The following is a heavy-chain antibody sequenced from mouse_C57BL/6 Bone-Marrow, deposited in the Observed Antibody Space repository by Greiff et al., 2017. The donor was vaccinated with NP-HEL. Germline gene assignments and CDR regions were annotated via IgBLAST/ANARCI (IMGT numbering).Heavy chain of an antibody. Sequence: EVKLMESGGCLVKPGGSLKLSCAASGFTFSSYTMSWVRQTPEKRLDWVAHISGGGGNTYYPDSVKGRFTISRDNAKNTLYLQMSSLRSEDTALYYCASRDLGYFDVWGTGTTVTVSS. CDR1: GFTFSSYT. V-gene: IGHV5-9*01. CDR2: ISGGGGNT. J-gene: IGHJ1*03. CDR3: ASRDLGYFDV.